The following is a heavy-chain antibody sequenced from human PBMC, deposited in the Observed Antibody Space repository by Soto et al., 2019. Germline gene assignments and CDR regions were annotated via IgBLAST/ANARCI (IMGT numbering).Heavy chain of an antibody. Sequence: GASVKVSWKASGYTFTGYYMHWVRQAPGLGLEWMGWINPNSGGTNYAQKFQGRVTMTRDTSISTAYMELSRLRSDDTAVYYCARDSWYYYDSSGYYSYYGMDVWGQGTTVTVSS. CDR3: ARDSWYYYDSSGYYSYYGMDV. J-gene: IGHJ6*02. V-gene: IGHV1-2*02. CDR2: INPNSGGT. CDR1: GYTFTGYY. D-gene: IGHD3-22*01.